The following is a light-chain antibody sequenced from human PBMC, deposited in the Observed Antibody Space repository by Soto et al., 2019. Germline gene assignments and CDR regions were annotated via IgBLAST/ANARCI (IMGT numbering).Light chain of an antibody. Sequence: DIQMTQSPSTLSASVGDRVTITCRASQSIGDSLAWYQQKPGKXXYXXISDVSSLERGVPSRFSGSGSGTELTITISSMQPDDFATFYCQQYNGYSRTFGQGTKVDIK. V-gene: IGKV1-5*01. CDR1: QSIGDS. CDR2: DVS. J-gene: IGKJ1*01. CDR3: QQYNGYSRT.